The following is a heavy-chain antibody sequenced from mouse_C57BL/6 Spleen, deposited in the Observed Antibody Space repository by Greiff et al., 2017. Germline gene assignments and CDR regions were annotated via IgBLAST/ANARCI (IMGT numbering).Heavy chain of an antibody. CDR3: ASFDGYYRAMDY. CDR1: GYAFSSYW. J-gene: IGHJ4*01. Sequence: QVQLQQSGAELVKPGASVKISCKASGYAFSSYWMNWVKQRPGKGLEWIGQIYPGDGDTNYNGKFKGKATLTADKSSSTAYMQLSSLTSEDSAVYFCASFDGYYRAMDYWGQGTSVTVSS. V-gene: IGHV1-80*01. CDR2: IYPGDGDT. D-gene: IGHD2-3*01.